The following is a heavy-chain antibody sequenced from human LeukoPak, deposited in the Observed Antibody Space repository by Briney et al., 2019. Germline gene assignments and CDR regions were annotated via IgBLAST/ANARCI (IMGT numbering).Heavy chain of an antibody. CDR3: ATTPGHYAAGY. CDR1: GFIFSSYW. Sequence: GGSLRLSCAASGFIFSSYWMSWVRQAPGKGLEWVSSISGPSTYIYYADSVKGRFTISSHNASNALSLQMNSLRAEDTAVYYCATTPGHYAAGYWGQGALVTVSS. V-gene: IGHV3-21*01. CDR2: ISGPSTYI. J-gene: IGHJ4*02. D-gene: IGHD4-17*01.